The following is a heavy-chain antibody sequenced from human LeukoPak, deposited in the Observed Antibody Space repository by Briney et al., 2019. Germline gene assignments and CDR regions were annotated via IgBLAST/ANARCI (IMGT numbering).Heavy chain of an antibody. Sequence: GGSLRLSCAASGFTFSSYWMSWVRQAPGKGLEWVANIKQDGSEKYYVDSVKGRFTISRDNAKNSLYLQMNSLRAEHTAVYYCAREVWRYSLAGGYYGMDVWGQGTTVTVSS. J-gene: IGHJ6*02. CDR1: GFTFSSYW. CDR3: AREVWRYSLAGGYYGMDV. D-gene: IGHD2-21*01. CDR2: IKQDGSEK. V-gene: IGHV3-7*01.